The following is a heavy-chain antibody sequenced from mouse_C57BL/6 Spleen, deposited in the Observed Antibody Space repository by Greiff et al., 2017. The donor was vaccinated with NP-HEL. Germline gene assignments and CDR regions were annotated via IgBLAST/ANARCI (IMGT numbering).Heavy chain of an antibody. CDR1: GFSLTSYG. Sequence: QVQLKQSGPGLVQPSQSLSITCTVSGFSLTSYGVHWVRQSPGKGLEWLGVIWSGGSTDYNAAFISRLSISKDNSKSQVFFKMNSLQADDTAIYYCARMRYYGSFDYWGQGTTLTVSS. CDR2: IWSGGST. V-gene: IGHV2-2*01. J-gene: IGHJ2*01. D-gene: IGHD1-1*01. CDR3: ARMRYYGSFDY.